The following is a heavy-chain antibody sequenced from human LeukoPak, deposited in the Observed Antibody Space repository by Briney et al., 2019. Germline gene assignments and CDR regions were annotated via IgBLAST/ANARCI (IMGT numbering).Heavy chain of an antibody. V-gene: IGHV3-21*01. D-gene: IGHD2-2*01. CDR1: GFIFSNAW. CDR3: ARDGGVPAANGFDY. J-gene: IGHJ4*02. CDR2: ISSSSSYI. Sequence: GGSLRLSCAASGFIFSNAWMSWVRQAPGKGLEWVSSISSSSSYIYYADSVKGRFTISRDNAKNSLYLQMNSLRAEDTAVYYCARDGGVPAANGFDYWGQGTLVTVSS.